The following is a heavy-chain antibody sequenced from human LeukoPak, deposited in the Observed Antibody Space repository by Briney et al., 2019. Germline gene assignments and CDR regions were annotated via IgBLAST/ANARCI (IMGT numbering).Heavy chain of an antibody. Sequence: GGSLRLSCAASGFTVSSNYMSWVRQAPGKGLEWVSVIYSGGSTYYADSVKGRFTISRDNSKNTLYLQMNSLRAEDTAVYYCARGVPYDSWSGPHYSDYWGQGTLVTVSS. CDR1: GFTVSSNY. CDR3: ARGVPYDSWSGPHYSDY. CDR2: IYSGGST. V-gene: IGHV3-53*01. J-gene: IGHJ4*02. D-gene: IGHD3-3*01.